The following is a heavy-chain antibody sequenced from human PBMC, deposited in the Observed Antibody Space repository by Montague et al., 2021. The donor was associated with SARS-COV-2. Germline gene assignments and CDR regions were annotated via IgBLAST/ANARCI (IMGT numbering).Heavy chain of an antibody. Sequence: SETLSLTCSVSSGSIISSGYYWGWIRQPPGKELEWIGNIYYSGTTYYNPSLQSRGTISVDTSKNHLSLRLSSVTAADTAVYFCARGMIRGVTTPFDYWGQASPVSVAS. J-gene: IGHJ4*02. CDR3: ARGMIRGVTTPFDY. D-gene: IGHD3-10*01. CDR1: SGSIISSGYY. CDR2: IYYSGTT. V-gene: IGHV4-39*02.